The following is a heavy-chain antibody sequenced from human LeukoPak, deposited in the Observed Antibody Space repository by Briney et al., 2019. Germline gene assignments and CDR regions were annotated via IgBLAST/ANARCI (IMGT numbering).Heavy chain of an antibody. CDR1: GGSFSGYY. J-gene: IGHJ5*02. Sequence: SETLSLTCAVYGGSFSGYYWSWIRQPPGKGLEWIGEINHSGSTNYNPSLKSRVTISVDTSKNQFSLKLSSVTAVDTAVYYCARTEDYYDSSGYYYWFDPWGQGTLVTVSS. D-gene: IGHD3-22*01. V-gene: IGHV4-34*01. CDR3: ARTEDYYDSSGYYYWFDP. CDR2: INHSGST.